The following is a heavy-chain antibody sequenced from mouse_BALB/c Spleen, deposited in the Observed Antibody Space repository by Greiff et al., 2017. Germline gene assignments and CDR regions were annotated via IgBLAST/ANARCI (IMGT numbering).Heavy chain of an antibody. CDR1: GYTFTSYV. V-gene: IGHV1-14*01. J-gene: IGHJ3*01. CDR2: INPYNDGT. CDR3: ALDSSGYWFAY. D-gene: IGHD3-2*01. Sequence: VQLQQSGPELVKPGASVKMSCKASGYTFTSYVMHWVKQKPGQGLEWIGYINPYNDGTKYNEKFKGKATLTSDKSSSAAYMELSSLTSEDSAVYYCALDSSGYWFAYGGQGTLVTVSA.